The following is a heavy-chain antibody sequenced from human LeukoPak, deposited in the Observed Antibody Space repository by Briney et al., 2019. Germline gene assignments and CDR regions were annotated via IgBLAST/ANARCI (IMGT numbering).Heavy chain of an antibody. D-gene: IGHD1-14*01. Sequence: GGSLRLSCAASGFTLSSYNMNWVRQAPGKGLEWVSAISGSGGKTYYADSVKGRFTISRDNSKNTLYLQMNSLRAEDTAVYYCAKETARPAGVFEYWGQGTRVTVSS. CDR3: AKETARPAGVFEY. CDR2: ISGSGGKT. V-gene: IGHV3-23*01. CDR1: GFTLSSYN. J-gene: IGHJ4*02.